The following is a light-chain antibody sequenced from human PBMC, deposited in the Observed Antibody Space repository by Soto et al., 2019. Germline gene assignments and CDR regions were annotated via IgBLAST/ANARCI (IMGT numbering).Light chain of an antibody. J-gene: IGKJ1*01. V-gene: IGKV3-15*01. Sequence: IGRTQSPATLSVSPGERATLSCRASQSVSSNLAWYQQKPGQAPSLLIYGASTRATGIPARFSGSGSVTEFTLTISSLQSEDFAVYYCQQYNNWPPWTFGQGTKVEIK. CDR3: QQYNNWPPWT. CDR1: QSVSSN. CDR2: GAS.